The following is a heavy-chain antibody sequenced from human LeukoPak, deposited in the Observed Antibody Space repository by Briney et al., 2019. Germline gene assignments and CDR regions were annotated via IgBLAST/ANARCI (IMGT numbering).Heavy chain of an antibody. CDR3: ARDNSGWSRDY. CDR2: INWGSNHI. J-gene: IGHJ4*02. D-gene: IGHD6-19*01. V-gene: IGHV3-21*06. Sequence: GGSLRLSCAAPGFTLRSYSMSWVRQAPGKGLEWVSSINWGSNHIYYADAVQGRFTISRDNAKNSLYLQMNSLRAEDTAIYYCARDNSGWSRDYWGQGTLVTVSS. CDR1: GFTLRSYS.